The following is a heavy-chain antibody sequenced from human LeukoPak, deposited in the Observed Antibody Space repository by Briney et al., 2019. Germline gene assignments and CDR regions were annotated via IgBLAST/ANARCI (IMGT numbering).Heavy chain of an antibody. Sequence: SETLSLTCTVSGGSIGSHYWTWIRQTPGKGLEWIGYVYDIGSTKYNPSLKSRVTISVDTSKNQFSLRLSSVTAADTAVYYCARLKKERFGELFSRLTSTPRYYFDYWGQGTLVTVSS. CDR3: ARLKKERFGELFSRLTSTPRYYFDY. CDR1: GGSIGSHY. D-gene: IGHD3-10*01. V-gene: IGHV4-59*11. CDR2: VYDIGST. J-gene: IGHJ4*02.